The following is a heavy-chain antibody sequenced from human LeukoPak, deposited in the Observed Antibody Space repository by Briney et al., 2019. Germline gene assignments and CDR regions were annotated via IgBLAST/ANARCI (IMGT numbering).Heavy chain of an antibody. V-gene: IGHV1-18*01. J-gene: IGHJ4*02. D-gene: IGHD3-3*01. CDR2: ISAYNGNT. CDR1: GYIFTSYG. Sequence: ASVKVSCQASGYIFTSYGISGVRPAPGQGREWMGWISAYNGNTNYARKLKCRVTMTTDTSTSTAYMELRSLRSDDTAVYYCARGPITIFGVVIPFDYWGQGTLVTVSS. CDR3: ARGPITIFGVVIPFDY.